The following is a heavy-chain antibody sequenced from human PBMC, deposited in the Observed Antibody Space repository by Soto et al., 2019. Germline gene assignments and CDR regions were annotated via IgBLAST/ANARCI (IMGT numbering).Heavy chain of an antibody. CDR3: ARRGTCSGSPSCGLDV. CDR1: GGSMSSSSYY. V-gene: IGHV4-39*01. CDR2: IYYSGST. D-gene: IGHD3-10*02. Sequence: SETLSLTRTVSGGSMSSSSYYWGWIRQPPGKGLEWIGSIYYSGSTYYNPSLKSRVTISGDTSKKQFSLKLSSVIAADTAVYYCARRGTCSGSPSCGLDVWARGTTVTVSS. J-gene: IGHJ6*02.